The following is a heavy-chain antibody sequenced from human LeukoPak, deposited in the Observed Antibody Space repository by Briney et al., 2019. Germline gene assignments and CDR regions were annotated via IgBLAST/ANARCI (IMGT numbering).Heavy chain of an antibody. J-gene: IGHJ6*04. V-gene: IGHV3-23*01. Sequence: GGSPRLSCAASGFTFSTYAMNWVRQAPGKGLEWVSTTSGGTTYYADSVKGRFTISRDSSKSTLYLQMNSLRAEDTAVYYCAKGDCSSTSCSGFYGMDVWGRGTTVTVSS. CDR3: AKGDCSSTSCSGFYGMDV. D-gene: IGHD2-2*01. CDR2: TSGGTT. CDR1: GFTFSTYA.